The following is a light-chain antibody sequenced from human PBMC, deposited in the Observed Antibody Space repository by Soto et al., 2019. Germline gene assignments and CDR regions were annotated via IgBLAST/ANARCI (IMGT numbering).Light chain of an antibody. J-gene: IGKJ1*01. Sequence: EIVLTQAPATLSVSPGETAILSCKTSQSVSRYLAWYQQKPGQAPRLLIYDASTLQSGVPSRFSGSGSGTVFTLTISSLQPDDSATYYCQQYNSHSRRFGQGTKVDI. V-gene: IGKV3-15*01. CDR2: DAS. CDR3: QQYNSHSRR. CDR1: QSVSRY.